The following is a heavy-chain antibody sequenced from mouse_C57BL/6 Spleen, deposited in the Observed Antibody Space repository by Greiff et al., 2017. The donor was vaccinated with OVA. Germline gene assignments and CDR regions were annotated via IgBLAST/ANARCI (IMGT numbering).Heavy chain of an antibody. V-gene: IGHV1-76*01. D-gene: IGHD2-12*01. CDR3: AREGDDGWFAY. CDR1: GYTFTDYY. Sequence: QVQLQQSGAELVRPGASVKLSCKASGYTFTDYYINWVKQRPGQGLEWIARIYPGSGNTYYNEKFKGKATLTAEKSSSTAYMQLSSLTSEDSAVYFCAREGDDGWFAYWGQGTLVTVSA. J-gene: IGHJ3*01. CDR2: IYPGSGNT.